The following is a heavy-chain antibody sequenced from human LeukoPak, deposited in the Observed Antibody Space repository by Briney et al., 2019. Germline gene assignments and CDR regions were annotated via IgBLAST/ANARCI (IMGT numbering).Heavy chain of an antibody. D-gene: IGHD6-19*01. CDR2: IIPIFGIA. Sequence: SVKVSCKASGGTFSSYAISWVRQAPGQGLEWMGRIIPIFGIANYAQKFQGRVTIAADKSTSTAYMELSSLRSEDTAVYYCARLPGYSSGWSEDYWGQGTLVTVSS. V-gene: IGHV1-69*04. CDR3: ARLPGYSSGWSEDY. CDR1: GGTFSSYA. J-gene: IGHJ4*02.